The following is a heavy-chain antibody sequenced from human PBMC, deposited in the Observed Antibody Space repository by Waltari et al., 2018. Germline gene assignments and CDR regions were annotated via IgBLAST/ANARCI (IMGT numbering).Heavy chain of an antibody. Sequence: QVQLVQSGAEVKKPGSSVKVSCKASGGTFSSYAISWVRQAPGQGLEWMGGIIPIFGTANYDQEFQGRVTITADKSTSTAYMELSSLRSEDTAVYYCARDRGVYYGSDYAFDIWGQGTMVTVSS. CDR2: IIPIFGTA. J-gene: IGHJ3*02. CDR3: ARDRGVYYGSDYAFDI. V-gene: IGHV1-69*14. D-gene: IGHD3-10*01. CDR1: GGTFSSYA.